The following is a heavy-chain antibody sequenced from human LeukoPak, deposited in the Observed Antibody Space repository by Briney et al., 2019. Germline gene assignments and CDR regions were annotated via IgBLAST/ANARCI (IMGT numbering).Heavy chain of an antibody. J-gene: IGHJ4*02. Sequence: SETLSLTCTVSGGSISSYYWSWIRQPPGKGLEWIGYIYHSGSTSYNPSLKTRVTISIDTSKNNFSLRLTSVTAADTAVYYCAREMAGTSVFDYWGQGTLVTVSS. D-gene: IGHD6-19*01. CDR2: IYHSGST. V-gene: IGHV4-59*01. CDR1: GGSISSYY. CDR3: AREMAGTSVFDY.